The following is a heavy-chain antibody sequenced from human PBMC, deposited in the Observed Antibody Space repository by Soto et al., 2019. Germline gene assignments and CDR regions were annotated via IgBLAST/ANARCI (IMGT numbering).Heavy chain of an antibody. J-gene: IGHJ6*02. V-gene: IGHV1-69*06. CDR2: IIPIFGTA. D-gene: IGHD3-10*01. CDR1: GGTFSIYA. CDR3: ARDGRVLWLTDYYYYYGMDV. Sequence: SVKVSCKASGGTFSIYAISWVRQAPGQGLEWMGGIIPIFGTANYAQKFQGRVTITADKSTSTAYMELSSLRSEDTAVYYCARDGRVLWLTDYYYYYGMDVWGQGTTVTVSS.